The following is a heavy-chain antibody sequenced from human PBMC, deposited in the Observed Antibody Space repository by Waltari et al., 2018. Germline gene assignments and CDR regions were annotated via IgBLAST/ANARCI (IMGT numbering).Heavy chain of an antibody. CDR3: ATLATLGYCSSGSCYSDY. D-gene: IGHD2-15*01. CDR2: VDPEDGET. Sequence: VQLVHSGAEVKKHEATVKVSCKVSGNTYTAYYIHWVKQSPRNGLEWMGLVDPEDGETIYAEKFQGRVTITADTSTDTDYMEPISLRSEDTAVYYCATLATLGYCSSGSCYSDYWGQGTLVTVSS. V-gene: IGHV1-69-2*01. CDR1: GNTYTAYY. J-gene: IGHJ4*02.